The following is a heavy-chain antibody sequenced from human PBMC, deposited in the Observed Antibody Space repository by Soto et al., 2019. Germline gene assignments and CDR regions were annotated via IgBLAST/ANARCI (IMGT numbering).Heavy chain of an antibody. Sequence: GESLKISCKGPGYSFTSYWIGWVRQIPGKGLEWMGIIYPGDSDTRYSPSFQGQVTISADKSISTAYLQWSSLKASDTAMYYCARLPSYDILTGYRSQYYYYYYGMDVWGQGTTVTVSS. CDR3: ARLPSYDILTGYRSQYYYYYYGMDV. V-gene: IGHV5-51*01. CDR2: IYPGDSDT. D-gene: IGHD3-9*01. J-gene: IGHJ6*02. CDR1: GYSFTSYW.